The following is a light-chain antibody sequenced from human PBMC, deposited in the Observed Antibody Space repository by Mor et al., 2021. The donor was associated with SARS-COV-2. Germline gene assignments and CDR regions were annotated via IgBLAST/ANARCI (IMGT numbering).Light chain of an antibody. J-gene: IGLJ2*01. Sequence: GQSVTISCTGTSSDVGGYKYVSWYQQHPGKAPKLMIYEVSKRPSGVPDRFSGSKSGNTASLTVSGLQAEDEADYYCSSFAGSNNYVVFGG. CDR1: SSDVGGYKY. CDR2: EVS. CDR3: SSFAGSNNYVV. V-gene: IGLV2-8*01.